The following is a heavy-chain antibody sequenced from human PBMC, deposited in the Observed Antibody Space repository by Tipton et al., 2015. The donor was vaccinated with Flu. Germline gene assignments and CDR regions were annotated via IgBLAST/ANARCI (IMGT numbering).Heavy chain of an antibody. CDR2: VYYTGST. Sequence: TLSLTCTVSGGSIRGYYWNWIRQFPGKGLEWIGFVYYTGSTNYKSSLKSRVTISTDTSTNQVSLKMNSVIAADTAVYYCARGPPGPSMRAYYFDIWGQGALVTVSS. CDR1: GGSIRGYY. CDR3: ARGPPGPSMRAYYFDI. V-gene: IGHV4-59*01. D-gene: IGHD2-21*01. J-gene: IGHJ4*02.